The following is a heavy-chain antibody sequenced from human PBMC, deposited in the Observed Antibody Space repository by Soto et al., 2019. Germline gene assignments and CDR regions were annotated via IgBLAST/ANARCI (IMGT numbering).Heavy chain of an antibody. CDR2: MNPNGGNT. V-gene: IGHV1-8*01. Sequence: ASVKVSCKASGYTFTSYDINWVRQATGQGLEWMGWMNPNGGNTGYAQKFQGRVTMTRNTSISTAYMELSSLRSEDTAVHYCARSAWLQGGMDVWGQGTTVTVSS. CDR1: GYTFTSYD. CDR3: ARSAWLQGGMDV. J-gene: IGHJ6*02. D-gene: IGHD5-12*01.